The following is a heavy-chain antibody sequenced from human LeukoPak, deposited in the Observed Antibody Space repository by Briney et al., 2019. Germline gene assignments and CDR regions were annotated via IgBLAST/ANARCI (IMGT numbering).Heavy chain of an antibody. CDR2: ISGSGGST. CDR1: GFTFSSYA. V-gene: IGHV3-23*01. J-gene: IGHJ4*02. Sequence: PGGSLRLSCAASGFTFSSYAMSWVRQAPGKGLEWVSAISGSGGSTYYADSVKGRFTVSRDNSKNTLYLQMSSLRAEDTAVYYCAKDLRWFGELEDVDYWGQGTLVTVSS. D-gene: IGHD3-10*01. CDR3: AKDLRWFGELEDVDY.